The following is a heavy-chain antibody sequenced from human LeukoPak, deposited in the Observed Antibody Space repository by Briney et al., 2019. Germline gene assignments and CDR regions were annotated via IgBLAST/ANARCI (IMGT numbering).Heavy chain of an antibody. V-gene: IGHV3-30-3*01. CDR3: ARGSPMMTMSLGAFDI. J-gene: IGHJ3*02. CDR1: GFTFSSYG. Sequence: PGGSLRLSCAASGFTFSSYGRHWVRQAPGKGLEWVAVISYDGSNKYYADSVKGRFTISRDNSKNTLYLQMNSLRAEDTAVYYCARGSPMMTMSLGAFDIWSQGTMVTVSS. D-gene: IGHD3-16*01. CDR2: ISYDGSNK.